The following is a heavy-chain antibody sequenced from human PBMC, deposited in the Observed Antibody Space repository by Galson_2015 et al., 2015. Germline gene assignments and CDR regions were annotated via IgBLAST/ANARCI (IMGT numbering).Heavy chain of an antibody. Sequence: SVKVSCKASGYTFTGYYMHWVRQAPGQGLEWMGRINPNSGGTNYAQKFQGRVTMTRDTSISTAYMELSRLRSDDTAVYYCARANYYGSGSYYSTRDAFDIWGQGTMVTVSS. CDR3: ARANYYGSGSYYSTRDAFDI. D-gene: IGHD3-10*01. J-gene: IGHJ3*02. CDR1: GYTFTGYY. CDR2: INPNSGGT. V-gene: IGHV1-2*06.